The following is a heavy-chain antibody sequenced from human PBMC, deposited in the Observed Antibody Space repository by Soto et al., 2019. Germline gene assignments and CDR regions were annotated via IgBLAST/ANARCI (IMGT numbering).Heavy chain of an antibody. Sequence: GGSLRISCAASVFTFSIYAMIWIRQVPGKGLDLVSALYLRRRGIHYADSVKGRFTISRDNSEYAVHLQMNDLRIEDTAVYYCPKDGVAGAGVWPAHAWGRGTPVTVSS. CDR2: LYLRRRGI. CDR3: PKDGVAGAGVWPAHA. D-gene: IGHD2-15*01. J-gene: IGHJ5*02. V-gene: IGHV3-23*01. CDR1: VFTFSIYA.